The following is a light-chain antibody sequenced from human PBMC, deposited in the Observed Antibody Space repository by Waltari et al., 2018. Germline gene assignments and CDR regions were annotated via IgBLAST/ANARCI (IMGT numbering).Light chain of an antibody. V-gene: IGLV1-47*01. Sequence: QFVLTQPPSASGTPGQRVTISCSGSRSNIGNNYVNWYQQLPGPAPKLLIYRNNQRPSGVPDRFSGSKSGTSASLAISGLRSEDEADYYCAAWDDSLSGRVFGGGTKVTVL. J-gene: IGLJ3*02. CDR3: AAWDDSLSGRV. CDR1: RSNIGNNY. CDR2: RNN.